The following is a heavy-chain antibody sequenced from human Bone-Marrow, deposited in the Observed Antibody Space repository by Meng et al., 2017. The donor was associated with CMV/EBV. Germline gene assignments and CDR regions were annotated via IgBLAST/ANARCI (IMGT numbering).Heavy chain of an antibody. CDR3: AREGTGVVIDY. Sequence: ASVKVSCKASGYTFTSYGISWVRQAPGQGLEWMGWISAYNGNTNYAQKLQGRVTMTTDTSTSTAHMELRSLRSDDTAVYYCAREGTGVVIDYWGQGTLVTVSS. V-gene: IGHV1-18*01. CDR2: ISAYNGNT. J-gene: IGHJ4*02. CDR1: GYTFTSYG. D-gene: IGHD3-3*01.